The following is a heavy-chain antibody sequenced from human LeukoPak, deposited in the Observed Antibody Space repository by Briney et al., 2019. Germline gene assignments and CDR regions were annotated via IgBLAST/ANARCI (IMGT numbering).Heavy chain of an antibody. J-gene: IGHJ3*02. V-gene: IGHV4-59*01. CDR1: GDSISSYY. Sequence: PSETLSLTCTVSGDSISSYYWSWIRQPPGKGLEWIGYSYYSGSTNYNPSLKSRVTISVVTSKNQFSLRLRSVTAADTAVYYCARRSGTLWGSFDIWGQGTVVTVSS. D-gene: IGHD1-1*01. CDR2: SYYSGST. CDR3: ARRSGTLWGSFDI.